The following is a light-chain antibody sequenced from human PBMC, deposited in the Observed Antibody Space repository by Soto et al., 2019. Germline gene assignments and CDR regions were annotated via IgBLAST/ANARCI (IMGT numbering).Light chain of an antibody. V-gene: IGKV3-20*01. CDR2: GAS. CDR1: HSISDT. CDR3: QQYGSSPLLT. Sequence: EIVLTQSPGTLSVSPGERATLSCRASHSISDTLAWYQQKPGQAPRLLIYGASSRATGIPDRFSGSGSGTDFTLTISRLEPEDFAVYYCQQYGSSPLLTFGGGTKVDIK. J-gene: IGKJ4*01.